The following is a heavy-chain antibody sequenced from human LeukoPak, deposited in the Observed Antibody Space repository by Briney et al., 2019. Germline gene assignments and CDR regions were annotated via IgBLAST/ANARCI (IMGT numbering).Heavy chain of an antibody. CDR3: ARGVDTAMVGATGHFDY. Sequence: GASVKVSCKASGYTFTSYYMHWVRQAPGQGLEWMGIINPSGGSTSYAQKFQGRVTMTRDTSTSAAYMELSSLRSEDTAVYYCARGVDTAMVGATGHFDYWGQGTLVTVSS. CDR1: GYTFTSYY. V-gene: IGHV1-46*01. CDR2: INPSGGST. J-gene: IGHJ4*02. D-gene: IGHD5-18*01.